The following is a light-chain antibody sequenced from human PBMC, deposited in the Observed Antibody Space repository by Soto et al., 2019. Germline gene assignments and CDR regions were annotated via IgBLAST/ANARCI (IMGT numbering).Light chain of an antibody. V-gene: IGKV3-11*01. CDR3: QQRSNWPLT. J-gene: IGKJ4*01. Sequence: EIVLTQSPATLSLSPGERATLSCRASQSVDNYLDWYQQKPGQAPRLLIYDASNRATGIPARFSGTGSGTDFTLTISSLEPEDFAVYYCQQRSNWPLTFGGGTKVEIK. CDR2: DAS. CDR1: QSVDNY.